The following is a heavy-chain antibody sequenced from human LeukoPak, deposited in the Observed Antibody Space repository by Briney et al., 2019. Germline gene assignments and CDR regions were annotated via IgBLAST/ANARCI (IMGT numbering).Heavy chain of an antibody. CDR1: GYTFTGYY. CDR3: ARDIGGSDY. Sequence: ASVKVSCKASGYTFTGYYMHWVRQAPGQGLEWMGWINPNSGGTNYAQKFQGRVTMTRDTSIRTAYMELSRLRSDDTAMYYCARDIGGSDYWGQGTLVTVSS. J-gene: IGHJ4*02. V-gene: IGHV1-2*02. D-gene: IGHD4-23*01. CDR2: INPNSGGT.